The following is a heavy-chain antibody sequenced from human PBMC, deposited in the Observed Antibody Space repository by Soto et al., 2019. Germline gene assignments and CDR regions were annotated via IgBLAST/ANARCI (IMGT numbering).Heavy chain of an antibody. V-gene: IGHV1-69*04. Sequence: VKVSCKASGGTFSSYTISWVRQAPGQELEWMGRIIPILGIANYAQKFQGRVTITADKSTSTAYMELSSLRSEDTAVYYCAREESTTVLTPYFDYWGQGTLVTVSS. CDR3: AREESTTVLTPYFDY. J-gene: IGHJ4*02. CDR2: IIPILGIA. CDR1: GGTFSSYT. D-gene: IGHD4-17*01.